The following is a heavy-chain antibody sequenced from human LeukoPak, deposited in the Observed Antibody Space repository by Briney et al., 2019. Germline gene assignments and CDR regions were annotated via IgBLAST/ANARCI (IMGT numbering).Heavy chain of an antibody. Sequence: GGSLRHSCAASGFTFSSYGMHWVRQAPGKGLEWVAVISYDGSNKYYADSVKGRFTISRDNSKNTLYLQMNSLRAEDTAVYYCAKSRAGGSFDYWGQGTLVTVSS. CDR1: GFTFSSYG. CDR2: ISYDGSNK. J-gene: IGHJ4*02. V-gene: IGHV3-30*18. D-gene: IGHD4-23*01. CDR3: AKSRAGGSFDY.